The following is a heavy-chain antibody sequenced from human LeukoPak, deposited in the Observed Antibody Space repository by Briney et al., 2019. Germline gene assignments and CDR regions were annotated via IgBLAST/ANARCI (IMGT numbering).Heavy chain of an antibody. D-gene: IGHD3-16*01. J-gene: IGHJ4*02. CDR3: AKVGWANF. V-gene: IGHV3-23*01. CDR1: GFTFSTTD. Sequence: PGGSLRLSCAAYGFTFSTTDMSWVRQAPGKGLEWVSGIVGSAGNTYYADFVKGRFTISRDNSKNTLYLQMDSLRDEDTAVYYCAKVGWANFWGQGTLVTVFS. CDR2: IVGSAGNT.